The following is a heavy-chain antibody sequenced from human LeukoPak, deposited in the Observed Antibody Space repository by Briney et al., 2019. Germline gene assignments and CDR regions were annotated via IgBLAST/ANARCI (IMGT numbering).Heavy chain of an antibody. V-gene: IGHV3-30*18. Sequence: SGGSLRLSCAASGFTFSSCGLHWVRQAPGKGLEWVAVISYDGSNEYYADSVKGRFSISRDNSKYTVYLQMSSLRADDTAIYYCAKTLYYDILPGYYVNWGQGILVTVSS. D-gene: IGHD3-9*01. CDR3: AKTLYYDILPGYYVN. CDR2: ISYDGSNE. J-gene: IGHJ4*02. CDR1: GFTFSSCG.